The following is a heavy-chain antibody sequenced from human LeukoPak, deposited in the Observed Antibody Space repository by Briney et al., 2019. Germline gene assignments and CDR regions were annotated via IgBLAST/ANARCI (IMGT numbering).Heavy chain of an antibody. CDR2: INHSGST. V-gene: IGHV4-34*01. CDR3: ARRPGSSGWECFDY. CDR1: GGSFSGYY. Sequence: SETLSLTCAVYGGSFSGYYWSWIRQPPGKGLEWIGEINHSGSTNYNPSLKSRVTISVDTSKKQFSLKLSSVTAADTAVYYCARRPGSSGWECFDYWGQGTLVTVSS. D-gene: IGHD6-19*01. J-gene: IGHJ4*02.